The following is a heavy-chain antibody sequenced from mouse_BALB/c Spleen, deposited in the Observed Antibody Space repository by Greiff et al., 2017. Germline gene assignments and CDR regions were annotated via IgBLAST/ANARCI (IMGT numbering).Heavy chain of an antibody. J-gene: IGHJ3*01. CDR3: ACSCYRYNAWFAY. CDR2: INSNGGST. D-gene: IGHD2-14*01. V-gene: IGHV5-6-3*01. CDR1: GFTFSSYG. Sequence: EVKLVESGGGLVQPGGSLKLSCAASGFTFSSYGMSWVRQTPDKRLELVATINSNGGSTYYPDSVKGRFTISRDNAKNTLYLQMSSLKSEDTAMYNCACSCYRYNAWFAYWGQGTLVTVSA.